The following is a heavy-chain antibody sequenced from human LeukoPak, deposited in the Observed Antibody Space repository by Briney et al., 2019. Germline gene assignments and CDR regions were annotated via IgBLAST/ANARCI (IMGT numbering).Heavy chain of an antibody. Sequence: PSQTLSLTCTVSGGSINSGDYYWAWVRQHPGKGLEWIGYAFYSGSTYYNPSLKSRVTISVDTSKNQFSLKLSSVTAADTAVYYCARAEENVLRYFDWLSPLDYWGQGTQVTVSS. CDR2: AFYSGST. CDR1: GGSINSGDYY. J-gene: IGHJ4*02. V-gene: IGHV4-31*03. CDR3: ARAEENVLRYFDWLSPLDY. D-gene: IGHD3-9*01.